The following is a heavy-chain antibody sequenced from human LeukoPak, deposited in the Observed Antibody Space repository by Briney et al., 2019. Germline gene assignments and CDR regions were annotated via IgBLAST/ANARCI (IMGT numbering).Heavy chain of an antibody. Sequence: ASVKVSCKTSGYTFTGYYMHWVRQAPGQGLEWMGWINPNSGVTNYAQKFQGRVTMTRDTSISTAYMEKRRLTSDDTAVYYCARGSYDSSDFEYFQHWGQGTLVTVSS. CDR2: INPNSGVT. J-gene: IGHJ1*01. D-gene: IGHD3-22*01. V-gene: IGHV1-2*02. CDR3: ARGSYDSSDFEYFQH. CDR1: GYTFTGYY.